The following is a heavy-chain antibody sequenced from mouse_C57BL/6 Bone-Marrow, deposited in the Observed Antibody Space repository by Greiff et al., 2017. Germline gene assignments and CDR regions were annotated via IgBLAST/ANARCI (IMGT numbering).Heavy chain of an antibody. V-gene: IGHV1-15*01. CDR2: IDPETGGT. CDR3: TRFPLYDGYYEFAY. CDR1: GYTFTDYE. J-gene: IGHJ3*01. D-gene: IGHD2-3*01. Sequence: QVQLQQSGAELVRPGASVTLSCKASGYTFTDYELHWVKQTPVPGLEWIGAIDPETGGTAYNQKFKGKAILTADKSSSTAYMELRSLTSEDSAVYYCTRFPLYDGYYEFAYWGQGTLVTVSA.